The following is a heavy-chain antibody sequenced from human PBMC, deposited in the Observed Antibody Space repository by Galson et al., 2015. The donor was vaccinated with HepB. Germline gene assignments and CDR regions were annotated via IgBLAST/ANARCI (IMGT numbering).Heavy chain of an antibody. V-gene: IGHV3-74*01. CDR3: AVRGGS. J-gene: IGHJ1*01. Sequence: SLRLSCAASGFTFSDYWMHWVRQAPGGGLLWVSLIKSDGITTAYADSVKGRFFISRDNANNTLYLQMNSLRDEDTAVYYCAVRGGSWGQGTLVTVSS. CDR2: IKSDGITT. CDR1: GFTFSDYW. D-gene: IGHD3-16*01.